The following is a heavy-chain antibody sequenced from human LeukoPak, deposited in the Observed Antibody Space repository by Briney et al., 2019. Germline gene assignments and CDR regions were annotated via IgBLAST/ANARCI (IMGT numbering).Heavy chain of an antibody. CDR2: IWYDGSNK. CDR3: AREVEGIDY. J-gene: IGHJ4*02. D-gene: IGHD2-15*01. CDR1: GFTFSSYG. Sequence: PGGSLRLSCAASGFTFSSYGMHWVRQAPGKGLEWVAVIWYDGSNKYYADSVKGRFTISRDNAKNSLYLQMNSLRAEDTAVYYCAREVEGIDYWGQGTLVTVSS. V-gene: IGHV3-33*01.